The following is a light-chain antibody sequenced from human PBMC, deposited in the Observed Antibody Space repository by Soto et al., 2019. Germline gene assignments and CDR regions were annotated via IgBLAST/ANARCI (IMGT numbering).Light chain of an antibody. Sequence: QSALTQPASVSGSPGQSITISCTGTSSDVGGYNYVSWYQKYPDKAPKLMIYEVSNRPSGVSDRFSGSKAGNTASLTISGLQAEDEGDYFCCSFTRTTTRVFGGGNQLTV. CDR2: EVS. CDR3: CSFTRTTTRV. V-gene: IGLV2-14*01. J-gene: IGLJ2*01. CDR1: SSDVGGYNY.